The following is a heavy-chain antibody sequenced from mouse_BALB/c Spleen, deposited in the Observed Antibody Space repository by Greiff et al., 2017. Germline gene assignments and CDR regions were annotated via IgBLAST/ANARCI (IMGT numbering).Heavy chain of an antibody. V-gene: IGHV3-6*02. CDR1: GYSITSGYY. CDR2: ISYDGSN. CDR3: AQSGYDNYYAMDY. D-gene: IGHD2-2*01. J-gene: IGHJ4*01. Sequence: EVQLQESGPGLVKPSQSLSLTCSVTGYSITSGYYWNWIRQFPGNKLEWMGYISYDGSNNYNPSLKNRISITRDTSKNQFFLKLNSVTTEDTATYYCAQSGYDNYYAMDYWGQGTSVTVSS.